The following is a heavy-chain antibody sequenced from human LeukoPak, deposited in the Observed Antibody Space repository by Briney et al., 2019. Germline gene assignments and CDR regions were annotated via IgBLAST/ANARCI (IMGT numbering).Heavy chain of an antibody. D-gene: IGHD3-22*01. J-gene: IGHJ4*02. CDR2: ITSSSGTI. CDR3: ARGSYHYDSSGYYGRLDF. CDR1: GFTFSSYS. Sequence: PGGSLRLSCAASGFTFSSYSMNWVRQAPGKGLEWVSYITSSSGTIYYADSVEGRFTISRNNAKNSLYLQMHSLTVEDTAMYYCARGSYHYDSSGYYGRLDFWGQGTLLTVAS. V-gene: IGHV3-48*04.